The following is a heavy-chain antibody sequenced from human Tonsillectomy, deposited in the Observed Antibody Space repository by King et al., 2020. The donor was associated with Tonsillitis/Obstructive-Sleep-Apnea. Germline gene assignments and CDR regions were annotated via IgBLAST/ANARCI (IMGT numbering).Heavy chain of an antibody. Sequence: QLVQSGAEVKKPGASVKVSCKASGYTFTSYGISWVRQAPGQGLEWMGWISAYNGNTNDAQKLQGRVTMTTDTSTGTAYMELRSMRSDDTAVYYCARDSIVVVPAARNYYYYYMDVWGKGTTVTVSS. CDR2: ISAYNGNT. CDR1: GYTFTSYG. J-gene: IGHJ6*03. V-gene: IGHV1-18*01. CDR3: ARDSIVVVPAARNYYYYYMDV. D-gene: IGHD2-2*01.